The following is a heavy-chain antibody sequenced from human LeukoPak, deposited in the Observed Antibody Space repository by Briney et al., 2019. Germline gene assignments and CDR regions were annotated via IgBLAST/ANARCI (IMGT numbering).Heavy chain of an antibody. D-gene: IGHD2-2*01. CDR1: GGTFSSYA. CDR3: ARGKVVPAAMLV. Sequence: ASVKVSCKASGGTFSSYAISWVRQAPGQGLEWMGWISGYNGNTNYAQQKLQGRVTMTTDTSTSTAYMELRSLRSDDTAVYYCARGKVVPAAMLVWGQGTLVTVSS. J-gene: IGHJ4*02. V-gene: IGHV1-18*01. CDR2: ISGYNGNT.